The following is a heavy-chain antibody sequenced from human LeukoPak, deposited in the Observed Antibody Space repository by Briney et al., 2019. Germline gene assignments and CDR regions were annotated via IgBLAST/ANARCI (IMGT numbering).Heavy chain of an antibody. CDR3: ARVGSYSSSWYRVY. CDR2: IYHSGST. D-gene: IGHD6-13*01. V-gene: IGHV4-38-2*02. CDR1: GYSISSGYY. J-gene: IGHJ4*02. Sequence: SETLSLTCTVSGYSISSGYYWGWIRQPPGKGLEWIGSIYHSGSTYYNPSLKSRVTISVDTSMNQFSLKLSSVTAADTAVYYCARVGSYSSSWYRVYWDQGTLVTVSS.